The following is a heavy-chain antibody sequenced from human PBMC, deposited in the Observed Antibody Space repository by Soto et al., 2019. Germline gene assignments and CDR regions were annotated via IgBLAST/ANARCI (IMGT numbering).Heavy chain of an antibody. J-gene: IGHJ4*02. Sequence: SETLSLTCAVSSGSISSSNWWSWVRQPPGKGLEWIGEIYHSGNTNYNPSLKSRVTISVDRSKNQFSLKLNSVTAADTAVYFCARVGYSGFDYWGQGILVTVSS. D-gene: IGHD2-2*02. CDR3: ARVGYSGFDY. CDR2: IYHSGNT. V-gene: IGHV4-4*02. CDR1: SGSISSSNW.